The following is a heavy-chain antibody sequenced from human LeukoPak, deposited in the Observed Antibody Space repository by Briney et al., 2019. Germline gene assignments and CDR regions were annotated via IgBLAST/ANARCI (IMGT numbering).Heavy chain of an antibody. CDR3: AKDKASSWLDP. CDR2: ISHDGSGK. Sequence: GGSLRLSCAASGFTFSNAWMSWVRQAPGKGLEWVAVISHDGSGKHSIDSVRGRFTISRDNAKNTLYLQMDSLRSEDTAIYYCAKDKASSWLDPWGQGTLVTVSS. D-gene: IGHD6-19*01. V-gene: IGHV3-30*18. CDR1: GFTFSNAW. J-gene: IGHJ5*02.